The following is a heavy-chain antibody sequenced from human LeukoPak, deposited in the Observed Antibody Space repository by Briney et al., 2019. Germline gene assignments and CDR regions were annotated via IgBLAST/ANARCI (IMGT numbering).Heavy chain of an antibody. J-gene: IGHJ6*03. CDR2: IKQDGSEK. CDR3: ARDARFTMVRGVFTYYYYYMDV. Sequence: GGSLRLSCAASRFTLSSYWMGWVRQAPGKGREWVANIKQDGSEKYYVDSVKGRFTISRDNAKNSLYLQMNSLRAEDTAVYYCARDARFTMVRGVFTYYYYYMDVWGKGTTVTVSS. CDR1: RFTLSSYW. V-gene: IGHV3-7*01. D-gene: IGHD3-10*01.